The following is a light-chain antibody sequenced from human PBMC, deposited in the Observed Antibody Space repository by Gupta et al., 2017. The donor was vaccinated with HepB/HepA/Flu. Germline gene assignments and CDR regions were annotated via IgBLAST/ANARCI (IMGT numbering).Light chain of an antibody. Sequence: DFKMTQCTYSVSASVGDRVTITCRASQRVDRWLAWYQQKPGQAPKFLIYAASTLQSGVPSRFSGSGSGTDFTLTISSLQPEDFATYFCLQANSFPFTFGPRTKLDIQ. J-gene: IGKJ3*01. V-gene: IGKV1D-12*01. CDR3: LQANSFPFT. CDR1: QRVDRW. CDR2: AAS.